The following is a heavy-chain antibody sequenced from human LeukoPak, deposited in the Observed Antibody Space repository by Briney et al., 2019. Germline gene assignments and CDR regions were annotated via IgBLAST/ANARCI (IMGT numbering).Heavy chain of an antibody. J-gene: IGHJ2*01. Sequence: PSQTLSPTCTVSGGSISFHCWSWVRQPPGKGLEWIGYILLSGSTYYDPTLRSRVTISGDTSKNQFSLRLNSVTAADTAVYYCARGGVWYFDLWGRGTLVTVSS. CDR2: ILLSGST. CDR3: ARGGVWYFDL. D-gene: IGHD3-16*01. V-gene: IGHV4-59*11. CDR1: GGSISFHC.